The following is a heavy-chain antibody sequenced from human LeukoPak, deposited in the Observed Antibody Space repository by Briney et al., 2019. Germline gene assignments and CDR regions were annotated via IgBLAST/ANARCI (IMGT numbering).Heavy chain of an antibody. D-gene: IGHD1-26*01. V-gene: IGHV3-7*01. Sequence: GGSLRLSCGASRFTFSNYWMSWVRQAPGMGLEWVANIHQDGSERYYVDSVKGRFTISRDNAKNSLYLQMNSLRAEDTAVYYCARDKVVGATHFDYWGQGTLVTVSS. CDR1: RFTFSNYW. CDR3: ARDKVVGATHFDY. J-gene: IGHJ4*02. CDR2: IHQDGSER.